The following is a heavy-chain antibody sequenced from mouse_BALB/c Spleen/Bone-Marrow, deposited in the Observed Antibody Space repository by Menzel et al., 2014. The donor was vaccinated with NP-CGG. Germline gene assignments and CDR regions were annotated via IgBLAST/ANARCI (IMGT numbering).Heavy chain of an antibody. CDR3: ARDQVYYYGSSYGYFDV. D-gene: IGHD1-1*01. Sequence: EVQLQQSGGGLVQPGGSRKLSCAASGFTFXDYGMAWVRQAPGKGPEWVAFISNLAYSIYYADTVTGRFTVSRENAKNTLYLEMSSLRSEDTAMYYCARDQVYYYGSSYGYFDVWGAGTTVTVSS. CDR2: ISNLAYSI. V-gene: IGHV5-15*02. CDR1: GFTFXDYG. J-gene: IGHJ1*01.